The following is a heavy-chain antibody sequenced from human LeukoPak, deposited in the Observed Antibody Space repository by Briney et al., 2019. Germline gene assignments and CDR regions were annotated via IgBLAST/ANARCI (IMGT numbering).Heavy chain of an antibody. CDR2: IHSGGST. Sequence: GGSLRLSCAASGFTVTSSHMSWVRQAPGKGLEWVSVIHSGGSTYHADSVKGRFTISRDNPKNTLYLQMNSLRAEDTAVYYCATDRWEPGRFDYWGQGTLVTVSS. D-gene: IGHD1-26*01. CDR3: ATDRWEPGRFDY. J-gene: IGHJ4*02. V-gene: IGHV3-53*01. CDR1: GFTVTSSH.